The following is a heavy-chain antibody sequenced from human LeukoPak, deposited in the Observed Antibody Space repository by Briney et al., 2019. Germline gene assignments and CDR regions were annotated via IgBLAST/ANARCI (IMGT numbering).Heavy chain of an antibody. CDR3: ARSYNWNRWFDY. Sequence: PVGSLRLSCAASGFTFTDYYMSWIRQAPGKGLEWVSYISSNGSNIYYADSVKGRFTISRDNAKNSLYLQMNSLRAEDTAVYYCARSYNWNRWFDYWGQGTLVTVSS. CDR2: ISSNGSNI. CDR1: GFTFTDYY. D-gene: IGHD1-20*01. J-gene: IGHJ4*02. V-gene: IGHV3-11*01.